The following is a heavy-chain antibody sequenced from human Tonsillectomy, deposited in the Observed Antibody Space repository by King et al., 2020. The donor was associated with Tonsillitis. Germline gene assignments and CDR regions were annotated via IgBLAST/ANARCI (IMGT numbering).Heavy chain of an antibody. J-gene: IGHJ4*02. D-gene: IGHD3-22*01. CDR1: GFTFSNYG. CDR2: IWYDGSNK. V-gene: IGHV3-33*01. Sequence: VQLVESGGGVVQPGRSLRLSCAASGFTFSNYGMHWVRQAPGKGLEWGAVIWYDGSNKYYADSVKGRFTISRDNSKNMLYLQMNSLRAEDTAVYYCAREYYYDTQGWDYWGQGTLVTVSS. CDR3: AREYYYDTQGWDY.